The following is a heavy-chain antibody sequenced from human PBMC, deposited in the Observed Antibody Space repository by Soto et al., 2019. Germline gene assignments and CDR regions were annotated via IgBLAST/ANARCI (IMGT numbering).Heavy chain of an antibody. CDR3: AKVIGTGIYRGDVDY. V-gene: IGHV3-23*01. CDR1: GFTFTNNA. CDR2: IGHITTTP. Sequence: EVQLLESGGGLVQPGGSLRLSCVASGFTFTNNAMSWVRQAPWKGLEWVSLIGHITTTPHYLDSVRGRFTISRDTTRNTLYLQMTSLWAEAMAICGAAKVIGTGIYRGDVDYWGQGTLLAVAS. J-gene: IGHJ4*02. D-gene: IGHD3-10*01.